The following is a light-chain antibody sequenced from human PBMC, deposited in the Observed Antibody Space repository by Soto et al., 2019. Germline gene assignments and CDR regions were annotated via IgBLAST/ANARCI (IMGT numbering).Light chain of an antibody. CDR2: EVS. CDR3: CSYAGTSTYV. CDR1: SSAVGSYNY. Sequence: QSVLTQPRSVSGSPGQSVTISCSGTSSAVGSYNYVSWYQQHPGKAPKLMMFEVSKRPSGVPDRFCGSKSGXPASLTISGLQGEDEADYHCCSYAGTSTYVFGTGTKVTVL. V-gene: IGLV2-11*01. J-gene: IGLJ1*01.